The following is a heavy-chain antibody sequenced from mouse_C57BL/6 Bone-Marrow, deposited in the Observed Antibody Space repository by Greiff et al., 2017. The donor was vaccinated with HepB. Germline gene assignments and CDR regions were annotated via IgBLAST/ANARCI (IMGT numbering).Heavy chain of an antibody. CDR2: IYPVSGET. J-gene: IGHJ3*01. D-gene: IGHD2-1*01. CDR1: GYTFTAHI. Sequence: VQLQQSGAELASPGASVTLSCKASGYTFTAHIMNWVKKRPGQGLEWIGEIYPVSGETNYNQKVMGKATLSVERSSSTVYMVLNNLTSEDPAVYYCGFYDGNAWFAYWGQGTLVTVSA. CDR3: GFYDGNAWFAY. V-gene: IGHV1-11*01.